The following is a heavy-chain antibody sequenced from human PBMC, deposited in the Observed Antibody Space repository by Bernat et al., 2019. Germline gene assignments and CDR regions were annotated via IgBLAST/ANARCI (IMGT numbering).Heavy chain of an antibody. Sequence: QVQLVESGGGVVQPGRSLRLSCAASGFTFSTYGMHWVRQAPGKGLEWVAVIWSDGTNKYYADSVKGRFTISRDNSKDTMYLQMNSLRAEDTAVYSCARASGPIDYWGQGTLVTVSS. D-gene: IGHD2-15*01. CDR1: GFTFSTYG. J-gene: IGHJ4*02. V-gene: IGHV3-33*01. CDR3: ARASGPIDY. CDR2: IWSDGTNK.